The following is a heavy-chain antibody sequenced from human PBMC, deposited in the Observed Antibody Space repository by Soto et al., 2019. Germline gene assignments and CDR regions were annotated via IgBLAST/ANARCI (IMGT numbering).Heavy chain of an antibody. CDR1: GYTFTSYD. J-gene: IGHJ6*02. CDR3: ARESGTRGRDV. CDR2: MNPNSGNT. D-gene: IGHD1-1*01. V-gene: IGHV1-8*01. Sequence: QVQLVQSGAEVKKPGASVKVSCKASGYTFTSYDINWVRQATGQGLEWMGWMNPNSGNTGYAQKFKDRVTIIRNTPLTTADMELSSLRSEDAAVDYCARESGTRGRDVWGQGTTVTGS.